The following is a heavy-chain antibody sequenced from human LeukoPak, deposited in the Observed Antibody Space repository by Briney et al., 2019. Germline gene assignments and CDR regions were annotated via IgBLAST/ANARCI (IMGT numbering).Heavy chain of an antibody. CDR1: GGSIRGGDYS. CDR2: IYYSGST. V-gene: IGHV4-31*03. Sequence: PSQTLSLTCTVSGGSIRGGDYSWNWIRQHPGKGLEWIGYIYYSGSTYHNPSLTSRVTMSVDTSKNQFSLKLSSVTAADTAIYYCARDHTETSSLNFRNYYYYGMDIWGQGTTVIVSS. J-gene: IGHJ6*02. D-gene: IGHD4-11*01. CDR3: ARDHTETSSLNFRNYYYYGMDI.